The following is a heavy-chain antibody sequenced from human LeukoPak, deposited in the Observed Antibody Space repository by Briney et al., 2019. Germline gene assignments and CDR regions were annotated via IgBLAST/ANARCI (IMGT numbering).Heavy chain of an antibody. CDR2: SNDGNGDT. D-gene: IGHD1-14*01. J-gene: IGHJ4*02. Sequence: ASVKVSCKASGYTFTNYAMHWVRQAPGQRLEWMGWSNDGNGDTRYSQEFQGRVTITRDTSAGTVYMELSGLRSEDMAIYYCARGYQGAFDYWGQGTLVTVSS. CDR1: GYTFTNYA. V-gene: IGHV1-3*02. CDR3: ARGYQGAFDY.